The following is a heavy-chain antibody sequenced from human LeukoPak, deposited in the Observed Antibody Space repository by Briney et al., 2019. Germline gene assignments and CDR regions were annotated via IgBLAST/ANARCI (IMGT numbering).Heavy chain of an antibody. CDR3: ASQRIAVAGFDY. CDR1: GGSISSGSYY. J-gene: IGHJ4*02. Sequence: SETLSLTCTVSGGSISSGSYYWSWIRQPAGKGLQWIGSIYYSGSTYYNPSLKSRVTISVDTSKNQFSLKLSSVTAADTAVYYCASQRIAVAGFDYWGQGTLVTVSS. CDR2: IYYSGST. V-gene: IGHV4-39*01. D-gene: IGHD6-19*01.